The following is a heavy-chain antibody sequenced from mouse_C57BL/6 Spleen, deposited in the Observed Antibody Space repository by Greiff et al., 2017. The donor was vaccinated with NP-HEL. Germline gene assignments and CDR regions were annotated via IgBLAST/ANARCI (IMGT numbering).Heavy chain of an antibody. V-gene: IGHV1-55*01. CDR2: IYPGSGST. CDR3: ARSGLYSRGYAMDY. J-gene: IGHJ4*01. Sequence: QVQLQQPGAELVKPGASVKMSCKASGYTFTSYWITWVKQRPGQGLEWIGDIYPGSGSTNYNEQFKSKATLTVDTSSSTAYMQLSSLTSEDSAVYYCARSGLYSRGYAMDYWGQGTSGTVSS. D-gene: IGHD2-12*01. CDR1: GYTFTSYW.